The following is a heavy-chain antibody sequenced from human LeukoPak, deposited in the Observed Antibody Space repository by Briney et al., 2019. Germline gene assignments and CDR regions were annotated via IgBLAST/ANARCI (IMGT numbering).Heavy chain of an antibody. V-gene: IGHV4-59*08. J-gene: IGHJ5*02. CDR2: IHYSDST. D-gene: IGHD3-10*01. Sequence: PSETLSLTCSVSRGSISGYYCSWVRQPPGKGMEWIGYIHYSDSTNYNPSPNRRVTISVDTSKNQFSLMLSSVTAADTAVYYCAGLLYYCSGSYYKWFDPWGQGTLVTVSS. CDR1: RGSISGYY. CDR3: AGLLYYCSGSYYKWFDP.